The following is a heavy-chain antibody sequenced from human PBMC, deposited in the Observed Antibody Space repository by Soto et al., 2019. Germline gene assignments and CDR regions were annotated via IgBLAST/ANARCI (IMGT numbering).Heavy chain of an antibody. CDR2: INHGGST. CDR1: GVSFRGYY. V-gene: IGHV4-34*01. CDR3: AICVTMMVVVQSDAPETYYFDS. Sequence: PSDTLSLTCAVYGVSFRGYYCTWIRQPPGKGLECVGEINHGGSTNYNPSLQIRVTISGDTSKNPFSLKVRSVTAADTAVYYCAICVTMMVVVQSDAPETYYFDSWGLGTLVTV. J-gene: IGHJ4*01. D-gene: IGHD3-22*01.